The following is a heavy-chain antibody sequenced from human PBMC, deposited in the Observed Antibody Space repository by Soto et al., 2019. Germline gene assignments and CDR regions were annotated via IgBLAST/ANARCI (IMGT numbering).Heavy chain of an antibody. CDR1: GYIFTGYY. Sequence: ASVKVSCKASGYIFTGYYMHWVRQAPGQGLEWMGWINPNSGGTNYAQKFQGRVTMTRDTSISTAYMELSRLRSDDTAVYYCARDTGDYYDSSGTLNFDIWGQGTMVTVSS. V-gene: IGHV1-2*02. D-gene: IGHD3-22*01. J-gene: IGHJ3*02. CDR3: ARDTGDYYDSSGTLNFDI. CDR2: INPNSGGT.